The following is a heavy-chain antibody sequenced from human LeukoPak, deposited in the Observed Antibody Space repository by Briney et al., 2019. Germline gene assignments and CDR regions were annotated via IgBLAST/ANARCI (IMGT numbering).Heavy chain of an antibody. Sequence: AGGSLRLSCAASGLTYSNYWMSWVRQAPGKGLEWVANIKQDGSAKHYVDSVKGRFTISRDNSKNTLYLQMNSLRAEDTAVYYCARHFTVTTRFELYYFDYWGQGTLVTVSS. D-gene: IGHD4-4*01. CDR1: GLTYSNYW. J-gene: IGHJ4*02. CDR2: IKQDGSAK. V-gene: IGHV3-7*01. CDR3: ARHFTVTTRFELYYFDY.